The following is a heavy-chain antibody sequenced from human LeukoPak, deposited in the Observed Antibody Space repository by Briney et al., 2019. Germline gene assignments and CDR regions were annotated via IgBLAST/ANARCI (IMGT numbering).Heavy chain of an antibody. J-gene: IGHJ3*02. D-gene: IGHD2-21*01. Sequence: EASVKVSCKASGGTFSSYAISWVRQAPGQGLEWMGGITPIFGTANYAQKFQGRVTITADESTSTAYMELSSLRSEDTAVYYCAREAYCGGDCYSSSMDDAFDIWGQGTMVTVSS. CDR1: GGTFSSYA. CDR2: ITPIFGTA. CDR3: AREAYCGGDCYSSSMDDAFDI. V-gene: IGHV1-69*13.